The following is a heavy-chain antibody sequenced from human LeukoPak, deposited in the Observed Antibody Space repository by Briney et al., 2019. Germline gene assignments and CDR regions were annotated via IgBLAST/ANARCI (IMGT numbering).Heavy chain of an antibody. CDR1: GGPFRGDS. Sequence: SETLSLTCAVYGGPFRGDSWTWIRQPPGKGLEWIGGINHSASTNYNPSLKSRVIMSLDRSKNQLSLNLTSVTAADTAVYYCATEGLAGTGTQWHVFDIWGQGTLVTVSS. V-gene: IGHV4-34*01. D-gene: IGHD6-13*01. CDR3: ATEGLAGTGTQWHVFDI. CDR2: INHSAST. J-gene: IGHJ3*02.